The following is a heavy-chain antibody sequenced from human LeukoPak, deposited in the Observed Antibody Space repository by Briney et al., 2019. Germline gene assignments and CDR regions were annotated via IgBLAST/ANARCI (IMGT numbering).Heavy chain of an antibody. V-gene: IGHV4-30-4*08. CDR2: IYYSGST. J-gene: IGHJ5*02. Sequence: SQTLSLTHTLSGGSISSGDYYASWIRQPPGKGLEWIGYIYYSGSTYYNPSLKSRVTISVDTSKNQFSLKLSSVTAADTAVYYCARLSYSSSSCWFDPWGQGTLVTVSS. CDR1: GGSISSGDYY. D-gene: IGHD6-6*01. CDR3: ARLSYSSSSCWFDP.